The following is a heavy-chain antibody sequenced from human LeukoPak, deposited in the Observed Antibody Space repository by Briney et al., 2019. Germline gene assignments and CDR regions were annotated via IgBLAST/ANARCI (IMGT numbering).Heavy chain of an antibody. Sequence: SQTLSLTCTVSGGSISSGGYYWSWIRQPPGKGLEWIGYIYHSGSTYYNPSLKSRVTISVDRSKNQFSLKLSSVTATDTAAYYCARGPSIAARPGLCDYWGQGTLVTVSS. CDR2: IYHSGST. V-gene: IGHV4-30-2*01. D-gene: IGHD6-6*01. CDR1: GGSISSGGYY. J-gene: IGHJ4*02. CDR3: ARGPSIAARPGLCDY.